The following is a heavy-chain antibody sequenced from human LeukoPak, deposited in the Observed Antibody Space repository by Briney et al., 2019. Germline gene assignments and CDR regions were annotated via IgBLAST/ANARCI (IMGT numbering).Heavy chain of an antibody. V-gene: IGHV3-33*08. CDR3: ARDSGFGELVTYYFDY. CDR1: GFTFSSYE. D-gene: IGHD3-10*01. J-gene: IGHJ4*02. CDR2: IWYDGSTK. Sequence: GGSLRLSCAASGFTFSSYEMNWVRQVPGKGLEWVAVIWYDGSTKYYANYVKGRFTVSRDNSKNTLYLQMNILRPEDTAIYYCARDSGFGELVTYYFDYWGQGTLVTVSS.